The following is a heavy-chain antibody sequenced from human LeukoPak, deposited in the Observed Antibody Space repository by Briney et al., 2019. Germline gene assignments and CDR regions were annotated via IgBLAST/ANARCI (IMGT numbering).Heavy chain of an antibody. Sequence: SGGSLRLSCAGSGFTFSSYWMHWVRQAPGKGLVWVSRTNSDGSSTSYADSVKGRFTISRDNAKNTLYLQMNSLRADDTAVYYCARDGRGYSYALCDYWGQETLLTVSS. V-gene: IGHV3-74*01. CDR3: ARDGRGYSYALCDY. D-gene: IGHD5-18*01. J-gene: IGHJ4*02. CDR2: TNSDGSST. CDR1: GFTFSSYW.